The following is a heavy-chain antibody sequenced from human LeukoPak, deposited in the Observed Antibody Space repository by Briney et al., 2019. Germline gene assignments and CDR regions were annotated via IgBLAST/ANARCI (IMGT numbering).Heavy chain of an antibody. CDR3: AGGTYYGSGGRPGYSDH. J-gene: IGHJ4*02. CDR1: DFNINNNY. CDR2: IDNFGSI. V-gene: IGHV3-53*01. D-gene: IGHD3-10*01. Sequence: GGSLRLSCVVSDFNINNNYMNWVRQAPGKGLEWVSLIDNFGSIYYRDSVKSRFTISRDISKSTLYLQMNTLSAEDTAVYYCAGGTYYGSGGRPGYSDHWGQGILVTVSS.